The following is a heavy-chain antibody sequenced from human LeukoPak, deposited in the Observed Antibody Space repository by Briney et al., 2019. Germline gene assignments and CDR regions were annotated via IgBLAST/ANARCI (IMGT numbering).Heavy chain of an antibody. CDR3: ARSPTGPYYFDY. CDR2: IYSGGST. D-gene: IGHD1-1*01. J-gene: IGHJ4*02. V-gene: IGHV3-53*01. CDR1: GFTVSSNY. Sequence: PGGSLRLSCTASGFTVSSNYMSWVRQAPGKGLEWVSVIYSGGSTYYADSVKGRFTISRDNPKNTLYLQMNSLRAEDTAVYYCARSPTGPYYFDYWGQGTLVTVSS.